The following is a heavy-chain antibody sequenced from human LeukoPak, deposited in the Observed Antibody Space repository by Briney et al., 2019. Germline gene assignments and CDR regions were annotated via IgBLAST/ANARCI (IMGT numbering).Heavy chain of an antibody. D-gene: IGHD3-10*01. J-gene: IGHJ1*01. CDR1: EFTFSDYY. Sequence: GGSLRLSCAASEFTFSDYYMSWIRQAPGKGLEWVSAISGSGGSTYYADSVKGRFTISRDNSKNTLYLQMNSLRAEDTAVYYCAKDFSGSNWGQGTLVTVSS. CDR3: AKDFSGSN. V-gene: IGHV3-23*01. CDR2: ISGSGGST.